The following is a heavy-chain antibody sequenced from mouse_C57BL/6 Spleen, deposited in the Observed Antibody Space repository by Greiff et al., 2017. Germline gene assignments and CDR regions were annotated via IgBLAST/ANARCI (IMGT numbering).Heavy chain of an antibody. CDR2: IYPRDGST. Sequence: QVQLQQSDAELVKPGASVKISCKVSGYTFTDHTIHWMKQRPEQGLEWIGYIYPRDGSTKYNEKFKGKATLTADKSSSTAYMQLNSLTSEDSAVYFCARENYDYDAGYYFDYWGQGTTLTVSS. V-gene: IGHV1-78*01. J-gene: IGHJ2*01. CDR1: GYTFTDHT. CDR3: ARENYDYDAGYYFDY. D-gene: IGHD2-4*01.